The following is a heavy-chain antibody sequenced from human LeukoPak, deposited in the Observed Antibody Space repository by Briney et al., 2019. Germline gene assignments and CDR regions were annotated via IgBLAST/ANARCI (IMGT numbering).Heavy chain of an antibody. CDR3: AKDAFPVSGYGDYVGTFDY. CDR2: ISYDGSNK. Sequence: PGRSLRLSCAASGFTFSSYGMHWVRQAPGKGLECVAVISYDGSNKYYADSVKGRFTISRDNSKNTLYLQMNSLRAEDTAVYYCAKDAFPVSGYGDYVGTFDYWGQGTLVTVSS. V-gene: IGHV3-30*18. D-gene: IGHD4-17*01. CDR1: GFTFSSYG. J-gene: IGHJ4*02.